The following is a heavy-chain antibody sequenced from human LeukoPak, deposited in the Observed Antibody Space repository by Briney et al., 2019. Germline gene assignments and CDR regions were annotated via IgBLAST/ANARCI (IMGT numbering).Heavy chain of an antibody. J-gene: IGHJ4*02. CDR1: GGTFSSYA. D-gene: IGHD6-13*01. CDR2: IIPIFGTA. Sequence: ASVKVSCKASGGTFSSYAISWVRQAPGQGLEWMGGIIPIFGTANYAQKFQGRVTVTADESTSTAYMELSSLRSEDTAVYYCARDDSEAGIDYWGQGALVTVSS. CDR3: ARDDSEAGIDY. V-gene: IGHV1-69*13.